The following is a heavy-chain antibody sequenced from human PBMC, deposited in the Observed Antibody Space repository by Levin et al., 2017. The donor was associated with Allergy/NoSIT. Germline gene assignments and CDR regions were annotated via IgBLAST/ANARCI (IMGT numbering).Heavy chain of an antibody. CDR1: GFTFGSHW. J-gene: IGHJ6*02. CDR2: IKTDGSEQ. Sequence: GESLKISCAASGFTFGSHWMTWVRQAPGKGLEWVANIKTDGSEQFYVDSLKGRFTISRDNAKNSLYLQVDSLRAEDTAVYYCARYLRNGDTMDVWGQGTTVTVSS. V-gene: IGHV3-7*01. CDR3: ARYLRNGDTMDV. D-gene: IGHD5-24*01.